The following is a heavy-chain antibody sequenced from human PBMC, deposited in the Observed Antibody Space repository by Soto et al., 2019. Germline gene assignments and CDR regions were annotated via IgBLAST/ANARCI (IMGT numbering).Heavy chain of an antibody. CDR1: GGSISSGDYY. D-gene: IGHD3-16*01. CDR3: ARSAFGIRLDY. V-gene: IGHV4-30-4*01. Sequence: PSETLSLTCTVSGGSISSGDYYWSWIRQPPGKGLEWIGYIYYSGSTYYNPSLKSRVTISVDTSKNQFSLKLSSVTAADTAVYYCARSAFGIRLDYWGQGTLVTVSS. J-gene: IGHJ4*02. CDR2: IYYSGST.